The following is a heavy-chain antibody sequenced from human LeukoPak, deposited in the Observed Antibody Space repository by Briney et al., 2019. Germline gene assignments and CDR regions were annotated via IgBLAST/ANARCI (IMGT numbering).Heavy chain of an antibody. J-gene: IGHJ6*03. D-gene: IGHD6-6*01. Sequence: SETLSLTCTVPGGSISSYYWSWIRQPPGKGLEWIGYIYYSGSTNYNPSLKSRVTISVDTSKNQFSLKLSSVTAADTAVYYCASGPSYSSSSDYYYYYMDVWGKGTTVTVSS. CDR2: IYYSGST. V-gene: IGHV4-59*01. CDR1: GGSISSYY. CDR3: ASGPSYSSSSDYYYYYMDV.